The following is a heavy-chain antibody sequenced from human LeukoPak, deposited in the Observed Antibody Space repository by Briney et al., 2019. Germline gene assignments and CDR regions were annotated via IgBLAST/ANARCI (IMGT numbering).Heavy chain of an antibody. CDR1: GGSISSYY. V-gene: IGHV4-4*07. J-gene: IGHJ5*02. CDR2: IYTSGST. CDR3: AREIGSGRGYVWGSYRESSYNWFDP. D-gene: IGHD3-16*02. Sequence: PSETLPLTCTVSGGSISSYYWSWIRQPAGKGLEWIGRIYTSGSTNYNPSLKSRVTMSVDTSKNQFSLKLSSVTAADTAVYYCAREIGSGRGYVWGSYRESSYNWFDPWGQGTLVTVSS.